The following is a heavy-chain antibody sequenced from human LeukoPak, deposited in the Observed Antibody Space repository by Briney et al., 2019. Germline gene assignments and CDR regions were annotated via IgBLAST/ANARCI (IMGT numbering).Heavy chain of an antibody. CDR2: ISYSGHT. Sequence: SEPLSLTCTVSGASVGSGSFYWNWVRQPPGKGLEWIGYISYSGHTNYNPSFKSRVTMSVDKSKNQFSLKLTSVTAADRAVYFCARTHSYGSQYYSDYWGQGALVTVSS. J-gene: IGHJ4*02. CDR1: GASVGSGSFY. D-gene: IGHD5-18*01. V-gene: IGHV4-61*01. CDR3: ARTHSYGSQYYSDY.